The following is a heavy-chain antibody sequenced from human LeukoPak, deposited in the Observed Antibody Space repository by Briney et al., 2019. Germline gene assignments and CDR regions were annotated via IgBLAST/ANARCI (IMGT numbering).Heavy chain of an antibody. CDR2: IYYSGST. Sequence: SETLSLTCTVSGGSISSSSYYWSWIRQPPGKGLEWIGYIYYSGSTNYNPSLKSRVTISVDTSKNQFSLKLSSVTAADTAVYYCARVFKFSWFDPWGQGTLVTVSS. V-gene: IGHV4-61*01. D-gene: IGHD2-21*01. CDR3: ARVFKFSWFDP. CDR1: GGSISSSSYY. J-gene: IGHJ5*02.